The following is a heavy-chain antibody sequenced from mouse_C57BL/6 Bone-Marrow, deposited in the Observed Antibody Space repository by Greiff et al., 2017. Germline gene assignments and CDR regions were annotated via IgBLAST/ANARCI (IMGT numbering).Heavy chain of an antibody. V-gene: IGHV1-85*01. J-gene: IGHJ1*03. Sequence: QVQLQQSGPELVKPGASVKLSCTASGYTFPSYDLNWVKQRPGQGLEWIGWIYPRDGSTKYNAKFKGKDTLTVDTSSSTAYMELHSLTSENTAVYFCARIEFDGSSRDWYFDVWGTGTTVTVSA. CDR2: IYPRDGST. D-gene: IGHD1-1*01. CDR3: ARIEFDGSSRDWYFDV. CDR1: GYTFPSYD.